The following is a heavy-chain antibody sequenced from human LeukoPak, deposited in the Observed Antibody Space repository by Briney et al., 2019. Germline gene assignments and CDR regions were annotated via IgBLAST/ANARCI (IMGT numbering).Heavy chain of an antibody. V-gene: IGHV3-23*01. J-gene: IGHJ4*02. Sequence: GGSLRLSCAASGFTFSSYAMSWVRQAPGKGLEGVSAISGSGGSTYYADSVKGRFTISRDNSKNTLYLQMNSLRAEDTAVYYCAKGLVVPAAMSSYFDYWGQGTLVTVSS. CDR2: ISGSGGST. CDR1: GFTFSSYA. CDR3: AKGLVVPAAMSSYFDY. D-gene: IGHD2-2*01.